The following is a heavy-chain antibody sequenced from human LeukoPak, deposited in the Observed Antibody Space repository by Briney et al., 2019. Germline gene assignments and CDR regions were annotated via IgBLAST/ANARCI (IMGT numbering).Heavy chain of an antibody. CDR3: ARDRGNYYGSGGSIDY. J-gene: IGHJ4*02. Sequence: AASVKVSCKASGYTFTSYGISWVRQAPGQGLEWMGWISAYNGNTNYAQKLQGRVTMTTDTSTSTAYMELRSLRSDDTAVYYCARDRGNYYGSGGSIDYWGQGTLVTVSS. CDR1: GYTFTSYG. CDR2: ISAYNGNT. V-gene: IGHV1-18*01. D-gene: IGHD3-10*01.